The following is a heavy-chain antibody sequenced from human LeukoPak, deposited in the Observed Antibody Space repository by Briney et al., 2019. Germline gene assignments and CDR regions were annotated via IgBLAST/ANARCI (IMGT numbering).Heavy chain of an antibody. CDR3: ARAGDFWSGYYPNWFDL. V-gene: IGHV1-18*01. Sequence: ASVKVSCKASGYTFTSYGISWVRQAPGQGLEWMGWISAYNGNTNHAQKLQGRVTMTTDTSTSTAYMELRSLRSDDTAVYYCARAGDFWSGYYPNWFDLWGQGTLVTVSS. D-gene: IGHD3-3*01. CDR1: GYTFTSYG. CDR2: ISAYNGNT. J-gene: IGHJ5*02.